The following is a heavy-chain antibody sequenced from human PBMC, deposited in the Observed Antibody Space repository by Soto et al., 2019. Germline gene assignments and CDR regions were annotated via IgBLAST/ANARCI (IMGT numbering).Heavy chain of an antibody. CDR1: GGTFSSYA. CDR2: FIPIFGTA. D-gene: IGHD3-22*01. Sequence: QVQLVQSGAEVKKPGSSVKVSCKASGGTFSSYAISWVRQAPGQGLEWMGGFIPIFGTANYAQKFQGRVTITADESTSTAYMELSSLRSEDTAVYYCATPVVIPPHAEYFQHWGQGTLVTVSS. V-gene: IGHV1-69*01. J-gene: IGHJ1*01. CDR3: ATPVVIPPHAEYFQH.